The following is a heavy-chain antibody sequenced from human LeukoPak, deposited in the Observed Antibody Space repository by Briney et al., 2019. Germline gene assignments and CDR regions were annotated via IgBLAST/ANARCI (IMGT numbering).Heavy chain of an antibody. CDR2: INPSGGST. Sequence: ASVTVSCKASGYTFTSYYMHWVRQAPGQGLEWMGIINPSGGSTSYAQKFQGRVTMTRDTSTSTVYMELSSLRSEDTAVYYCARDILIAVASNNWFDPWGQGTLVTVSS. D-gene: IGHD6-19*01. J-gene: IGHJ5*02. CDR3: ARDILIAVASNNWFDP. CDR1: GYTFTSYY. V-gene: IGHV1-46*01.